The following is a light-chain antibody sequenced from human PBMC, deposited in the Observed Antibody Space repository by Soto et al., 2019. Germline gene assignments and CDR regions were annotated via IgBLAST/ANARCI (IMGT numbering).Light chain of an antibody. CDR1: QSVSSN. CDR2: DAS. Sequence: EILLKQSPATLSVTTGERATLSRRVSQSVSSNLAWYQQKPGQAPRLLIYDASRRATGIPARFRGSGSGTEFTLSISSLQPEDFAVYYCQQFNDRPLWPFG. CDR3: QQFNDRPLWP. J-gene: IGKJ1*01. V-gene: IGKV3-15*01.